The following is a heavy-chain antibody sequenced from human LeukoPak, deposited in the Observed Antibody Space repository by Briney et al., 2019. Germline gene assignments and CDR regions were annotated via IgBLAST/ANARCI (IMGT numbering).Heavy chain of an antibody. Sequence: GGSLRLSCAASGFTFSNSAMNWVRQAPGKGLEWVSYISSSSSNIHYADSVKGRFTISRDNAKNSLYLQMNSLRAEDTAVYYCARDVTYSSSYIDYWGQGTLVTVSS. CDR2: ISSSSSNI. CDR3: ARDVTYSSSYIDY. D-gene: IGHD6-13*01. CDR1: GFTFSNSA. V-gene: IGHV3-48*01. J-gene: IGHJ4*02.